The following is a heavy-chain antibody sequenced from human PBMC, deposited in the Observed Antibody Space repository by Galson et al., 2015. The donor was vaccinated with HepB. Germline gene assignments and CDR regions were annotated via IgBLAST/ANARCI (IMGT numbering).Heavy chain of an antibody. V-gene: IGHV3-66*01. CDR3: ARGIVRGVFAPDY. Sequence: SLRLSCAASGFTVSNNYMSWVRQAPGKGLEWVSVIYSGGSTYYADSVKGRFTISRDDSKNTLYLQVNSLRAEDTAVYYCARGIVRGVFAPDYWGQGTLVTVSS. CDR1: GFTVSNNY. D-gene: IGHD3-10*01. J-gene: IGHJ4*02. CDR2: IYSGGST.